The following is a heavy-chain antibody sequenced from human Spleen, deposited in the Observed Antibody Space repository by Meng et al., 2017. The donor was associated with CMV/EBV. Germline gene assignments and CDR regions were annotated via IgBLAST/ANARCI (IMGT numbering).Heavy chain of an antibody. CDR1: GFTFSSYV. Sequence: GGSLRLSCAASGFTFSSYVLHWVRQAPGRGLEWLAAISFDGSDKLYADSVKGRFTISRDNSKNVLYLEVNSLRAEDTAVYYCAKDEGIVVVPPLYWGQGTLVTVSS. CDR2: ISFDGSDK. J-gene: IGHJ4*02. CDR3: AKDEGIVVVPPLY. V-gene: IGHV3-30*04. D-gene: IGHD2-2*01.